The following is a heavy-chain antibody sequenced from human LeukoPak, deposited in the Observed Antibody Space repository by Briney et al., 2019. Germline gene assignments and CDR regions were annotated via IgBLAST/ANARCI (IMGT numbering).Heavy chain of an antibody. J-gene: IGHJ4*02. Sequence: SETLSLTCTVSGGSISSGDYYWSWIRQPPGKGLEWIGYIYCSGSTYYNPSLKSRVTISVDTSKNQFSLKLNSVTAADTAVYYCARTGGTIDYWGQGTLVTVSS. CDR1: GGSISSGDYY. V-gene: IGHV4-30-4*01. CDR2: IYCSGST. D-gene: IGHD2-8*02. CDR3: ARTGGTIDY.